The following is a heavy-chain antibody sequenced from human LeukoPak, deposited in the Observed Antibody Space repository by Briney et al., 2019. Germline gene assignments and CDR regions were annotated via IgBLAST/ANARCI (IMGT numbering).Heavy chain of an antibody. V-gene: IGHV4-4*07. D-gene: IGHD6-13*01. CDR1: GGSISSYY. J-gene: IGHJ4*02. CDR3: ARHSVYSSSWYVDY. CDR2: IYTSGST. Sequence: SETLSLTCTVSGGSISSYYWSWTRQPAGKGLEWIGRIYTSGSTNYNPSLKSRVTMSVDTSKNQFSLKLSSVTAADTAVYYCARHSVYSSSWYVDYWGQGTLVTVSS.